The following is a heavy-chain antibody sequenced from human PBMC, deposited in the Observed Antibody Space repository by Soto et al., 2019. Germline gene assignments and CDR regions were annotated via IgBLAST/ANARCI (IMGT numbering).Heavy chain of an antibody. J-gene: IGHJ4*02. CDR1: GGSISSGGYY. Sequence: SETLSLTCTVSGGSISSGGYYWSWIRQHPGKGLEWIGYIYYSGSTYYNPSLKSRVTISVDTSKNQFSLKLSSVTAADTAVYYCATTKTLAARPFDYWGQGTLVTVFS. CDR2: IYYSGST. D-gene: IGHD6-6*01. V-gene: IGHV4-31*03. CDR3: ATTKTLAARPFDY.